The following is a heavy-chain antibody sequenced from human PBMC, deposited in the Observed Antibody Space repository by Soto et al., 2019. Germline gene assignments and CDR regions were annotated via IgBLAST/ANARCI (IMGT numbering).Heavy chain of an antibody. D-gene: IGHD4-17*01. Sequence: QVQLQQWGAGLLKPSETLSLTCAVYGGSFSGYYWSWIRQPPGKGLEWIGEINHSGSNNYNPSLKSRVTISVDTSKNQFSLKLSSVTAADTAVYYCARGRRTTVTNLLDYWGQGTLVTVSS. J-gene: IGHJ4*02. CDR2: INHSGSN. V-gene: IGHV4-34*01. CDR1: GGSFSGYY. CDR3: ARGRRTTVTNLLDY.